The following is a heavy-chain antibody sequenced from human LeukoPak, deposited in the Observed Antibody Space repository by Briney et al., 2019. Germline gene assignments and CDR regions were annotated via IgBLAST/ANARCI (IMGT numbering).Heavy chain of an antibody. D-gene: IGHD3-10*01. CDR2: ISSDSGTI. V-gene: IGHV3-48*04. CDR3: AMVRGVIFDY. Sequence: GGSLRLSCAGSGFTFSSYSMNWVRQAPGKGLEWVSYISSDSGTIYYADSVKGRFTISRDNAKNSLYLQMNSLRAEDTAAYYCAMVRGVIFDYWGQGALVTVSS. J-gene: IGHJ4*02. CDR1: GFTFSSYS.